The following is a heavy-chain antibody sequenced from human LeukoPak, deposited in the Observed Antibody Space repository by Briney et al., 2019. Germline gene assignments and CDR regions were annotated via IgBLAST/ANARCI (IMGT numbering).Heavy chain of an antibody. V-gene: IGHV3-7*01. Sequence: GGSLRLSCAASGFTFSNAWMNWVRQAPGKGPEWVANIKQDGSEKYYVDSVKGRFTISRDNVRNSLYLQMNSLRAEDTAVYYCARGHALDGFDIWGQGTMVTVSS. CDR1: GFTFSNAW. CDR3: ARGHALDGFDI. CDR2: IKQDGSEK. J-gene: IGHJ3*02.